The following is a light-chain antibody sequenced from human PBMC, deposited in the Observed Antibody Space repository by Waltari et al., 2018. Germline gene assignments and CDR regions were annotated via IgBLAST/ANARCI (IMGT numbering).Light chain of an antibody. J-gene: IGKJ1*01. CDR1: QTVYASY. Sequence: EIVLTQSPGTLSLSPGEGTTLSCRASQTVYASYLAWYQHKPGQAPRLLIYATSRRATGIPDRFSGSGSGTDFTLTITRLEPEDFAMYYCHQSLTSPWTFGQGTKVEIK. V-gene: IGKV3-20*01. CDR2: ATS. CDR3: HQSLTSPWT.